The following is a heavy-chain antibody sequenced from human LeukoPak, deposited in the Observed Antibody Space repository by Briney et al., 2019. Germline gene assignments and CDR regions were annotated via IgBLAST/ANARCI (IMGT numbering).Heavy chain of an antibody. CDR2: ISSSGGTI. CDR1: GFTFSRYS. CDR3: ARLWGYCSGGSCYSTPY. J-gene: IGHJ4*02. Sequence: GGSLRLSCAASGFTFSRYSMNWVRQAPGKGLEWVSYISSSGGTIYYADSVKGRFTISRDNAKNSLYLQMNSLTDEDTAVYYCARLWGYCSGGSCYSTPYWGQGTLVTVSS. V-gene: IGHV3-48*02. D-gene: IGHD2-15*01.